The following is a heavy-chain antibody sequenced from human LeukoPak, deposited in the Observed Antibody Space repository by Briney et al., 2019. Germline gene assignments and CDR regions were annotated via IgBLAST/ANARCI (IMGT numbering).Heavy chain of an antibody. CDR1: GFTFSSYA. J-gene: IGHJ6*03. D-gene: IGHD3-10*01. Sequence: GGSVRFSCAASGFTFSSYAMSWVRQAPGKGLEWVSAISGSGGSTYYADSVKGRFTISRGNSKNTLYLQMNSLRAEDTAVYYCAKSYYYGSGSYYRSYYYYMDVWGKGTTVTVSS. V-gene: IGHV3-23*01. CDR2: ISGSGGST. CDR3: AKSYYYGSGSYYRSYYYYMDV.